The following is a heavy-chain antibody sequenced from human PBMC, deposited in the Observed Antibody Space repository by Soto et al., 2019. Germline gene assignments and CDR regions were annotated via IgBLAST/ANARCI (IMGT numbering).Heavy chain of an antibody. Sequence: QVQLVQSGAEVKKPGASVKVSCKASGYTFTGYYMHWVRQAPGQGLEWMGWINPNSGGTNYAQKFQGWVTMTRETSISTAYMELSRLRSDDTAVYYCARGRGYSYGPAYYFDYWGQGTLVTVSS. CDR3: ARGRGYSYGPAYYFDY. CDR1: GYTFTGYY. D-gene: IGHD5-18*01. V-gene: IGHV1-2*04. CDR2: INPNSGGT. J-gene: IGHJ4*02.